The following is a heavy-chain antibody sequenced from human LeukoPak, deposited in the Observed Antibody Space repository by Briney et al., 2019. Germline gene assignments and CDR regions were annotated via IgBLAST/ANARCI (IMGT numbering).Heavy chain of an antibody. J-gene: IGHJ3*01. CDR3: TTTPPDYDFWSGPPV. D-gene: IGHD3-3*01. V-gene: IGHV3-15*01. CDR2: IKSKTDGGTT. CDR1: GFTFSNAW. Sequence: GSLRLSCAASGFTFSNAWMSWVRQAPGKGLEWVGRIKSKTDGGTTDYAAPVKGRFTISRDDSKNTLYLQMNSLKTEDTAVYYCTTTPPDYDFWSGPPVWGQGTMVTVSS.